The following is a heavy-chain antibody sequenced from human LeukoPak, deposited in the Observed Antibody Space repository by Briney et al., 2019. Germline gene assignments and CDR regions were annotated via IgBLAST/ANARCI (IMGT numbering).Heavy chain of an antibody. D-gene: IGHD6-6*01. V-gene: IGHV1-69*02. J-gene: IGHJ4*02. CDR3: ARGMGYSSSSDFDY. CDR2: IIPILGIA. CDR1: GGTFNSYT. Sequence: SVKVSCKASGGTFNSYTISWVRQAPGQGLEWMGRIIPILGIANYAQKFQGRVTITADKSTSTAYMELSSLRSEDTAVYYCARGMGYSSSSDFDYWGQGTLVTVSS.